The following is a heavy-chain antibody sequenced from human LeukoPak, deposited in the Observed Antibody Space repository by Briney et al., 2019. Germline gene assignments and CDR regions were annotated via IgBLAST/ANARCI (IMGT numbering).Heavy chain of an antibody. CDR1: GFTFSSAW. CDR3: TTGVDTAMVTPAPFDX. V-gene: IGHV3-15*01. D-gene: IGHD5-18*01. Sequence: GGSLRLSCAASGFTFSSAWMSWVRQAPGKGLEWVGRIKSKTDGGTTDYAAPVKGRFTISRDDSKNTLYLQVNSLKTEDTAVYYCTTGVDTAMVTPAPFDXXGQGTLVTVSS. CDR2: IKSKTDGGTT. J-gene: IGHJ4*02.